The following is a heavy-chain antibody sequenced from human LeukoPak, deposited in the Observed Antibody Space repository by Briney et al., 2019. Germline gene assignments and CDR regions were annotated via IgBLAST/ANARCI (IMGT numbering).Heavy chain of an antibody. D-gene: IGHD6-13*01. Sequence: SETLSLTCTVSGGSISSSSYYWGWIRQPPGKGLEWIGEINHSGSTNYNPSLKSRVTISVDTSKNQFSLKLSSVTAADTAVYYCARGGGREAAAGKDRWFDPWGQGTLVTVSS. CDR3: ARGGGREAAAGKDRWFDP. CDR2: INHSGST. CDR1: GGSISSSSYY. J-gene: IGHJ5*02. V-gene: IGHV4-39*07.